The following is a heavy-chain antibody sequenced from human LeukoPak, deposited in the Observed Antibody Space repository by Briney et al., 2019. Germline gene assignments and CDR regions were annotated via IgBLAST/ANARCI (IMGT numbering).Heavy chain of an antibody. CDR1: GFTFSSYG. CDR2: IRYDGSNK. D-gene: IGHD7-27*01. Sequence: PGGSLRLSCAASGFTFSSYGMHWVRQAPGKGLEWVAFIRYDGSNKYYADSVKGRFTISRDNSKNTLYLQMNSLRAEDTAVYYCAKDLTGDPGAFDIWGRGTMVTVSS. J-gene: IGHJ3*02. CDR3: AKDLTGDPGAFDI. V-gene: IGHV3-30*02.